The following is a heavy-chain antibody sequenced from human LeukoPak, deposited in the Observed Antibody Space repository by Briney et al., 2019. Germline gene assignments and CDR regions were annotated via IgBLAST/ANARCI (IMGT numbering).Heavy chain of an antibody. V-gene: IGHV3-23*01. CDR1: GFTFSSYA. CDR3: AKDFRIGYSAHFDY. Sequence: GGSLRLSCAASGFTFSSYAMSWVRQAPGKGLEWVSAISGSGGTTYYADSVKGRFSISRDNSKNTLYLQMDSLRGEDTAVYYCAKDFRIGYSAHFDYWGQGALVTVSS. D-gene: IGHD2-21*01. CDR2: ISGSGGTT. J-gene: IGHJ4*02.